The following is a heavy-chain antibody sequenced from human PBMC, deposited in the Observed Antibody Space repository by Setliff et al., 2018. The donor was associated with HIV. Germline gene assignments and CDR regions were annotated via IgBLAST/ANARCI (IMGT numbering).Heavy chain of an antibody. CDR1: GFTFDNYG. V-gene: IGHV3-20*04. J-gene: IGHJ6*03. CDR3: ARVYCSGGSCYSYYYYYYMDV. CDR2: INWNGGST. Sequence: PGGSLRLSCAASGFTFDNYGMTWVRQAPGKGLEWVSGINWNGGSTGYADSVKGRFTISRDNAKNSLHLQMNSLRAEDTALYYCARVYCSGGSCYSYYYYYYMDVWGKGTTVTVSS. D-gene: IGHD2-15*01.